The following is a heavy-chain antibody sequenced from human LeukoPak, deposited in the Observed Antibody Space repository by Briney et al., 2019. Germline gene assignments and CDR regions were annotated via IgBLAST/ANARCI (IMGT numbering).Heavy chain of an antibody. CDR1: GFTFSSYG. J-gene: IGHJ4*02. D-gene: IGHD3-10*01. CDR3: AKDLRYYGSGSYLGFDY. V-gene: IGHV3-30*18. Sequence: GGSLRLSCAASGFTFSSYGMHWVRQAPGKGLEWVAVISYDGSNKYYADSVKGRFTISRDNSKNTLYQQMNSLRAEDTAVYYCAKDLRYYGSGSYLGFDYWGQGTLVTVSS. CDR2: ISYDGSNK.